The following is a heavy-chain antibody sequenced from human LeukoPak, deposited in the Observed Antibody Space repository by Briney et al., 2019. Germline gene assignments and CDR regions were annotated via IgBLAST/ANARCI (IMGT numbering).Heavy chain of an antibody. D-gene: IGHD6-19*01. CDR1: GFTFDDYG. Sequence: GGSLRLSCAASGFTFDDYGMSWVRQAPGKGLEWVSGINWNGGSTGYEDSVKGRFTISRDNAKNSLYLQMNSLRAEDTAVYYCGRYGLGYYYMDVWGKGTTVTVSS. CDR2: INWNGGST. CDR3: GRYGLGYYYMDV. J-gene: IGHJ6*03. V-gene: IGHV3-20*04.